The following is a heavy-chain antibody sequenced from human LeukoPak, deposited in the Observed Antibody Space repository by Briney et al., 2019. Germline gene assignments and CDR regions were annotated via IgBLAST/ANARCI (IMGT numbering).Heavy chain of an antibody. CDR3: ARRRPLDY. J-gene: IGHJ4*02. CDR1: GFTFSSYS. Sequence: RGSLRLSCAASGFTFSSYSMNWVRQAPGKGLEWVSSISSSSSYIYYADSVKGRFTISRDSSKDTLFLQLNSLRAEDTAVYYCARRRPLDYWGQGTLVTVSS. CDR2: ISSSSSYI. V-gene: IGHV3-21*01.